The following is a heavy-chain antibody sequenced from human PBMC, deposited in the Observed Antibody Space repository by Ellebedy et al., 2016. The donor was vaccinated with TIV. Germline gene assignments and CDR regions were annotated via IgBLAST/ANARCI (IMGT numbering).Heavy chain of an antibody. CDR1: GDSVSSNSAA. CDR3: ARQNSYQYDY. V-gene: IGHV6-1*01. D-gene: IGHD5-18*01. J-gene: IGHJ4*02. CDR2: TYYRSKWYN. Sequence: SQTLSLTXAISGDSVSSNSAAWHWIRQSPSRGLEWLGRTYYRSKWYNNYAVSVKSRITINPDTSKNQFSLQLNSVSPEDTAVYYCARQNSYQYDYWGQGTLVTVSS.